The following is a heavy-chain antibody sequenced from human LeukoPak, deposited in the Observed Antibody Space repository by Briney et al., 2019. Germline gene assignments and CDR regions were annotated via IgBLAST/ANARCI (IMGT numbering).Heavy chain of an antibody. V-gene: IGHV4-59*01. D-gene: IGHD6-19*01. Sequence: SETLSLTCTVSGGSISSYYWSWIRQPPGKGLEWIGYIYYSGSTNYNPSLKSRVTISVDTSKNQFSLKLSSVTAADTAMYYCARGGYSSGWYGTPFDYWGQGTLVTVSS. CDR2: IYYSGST. CDR3: ARGGYSSGWYGTPFDY. J-gene: IGHJ4*02. CDR1: GGSISSYY.